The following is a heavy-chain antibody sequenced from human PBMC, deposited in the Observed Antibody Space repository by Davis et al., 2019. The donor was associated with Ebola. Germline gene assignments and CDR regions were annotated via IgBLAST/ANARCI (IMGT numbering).Heavy chain of an antibody. D-gene: IGHD6-19*01. CDR2: ISGSGGDP. V-gene: IGHV3-23*01. CDR1: GFTFSTYA. CDR3: AKRATVKVAGANYYNAMDV. Sequence: GESLKISCAGSGFTFSTYAMTWVRQAPGKGLEWVSRISGSGGDPHYADSVKGRFTIPRDNSKNTLYLQMNSLRAEDTAVFYCAKRATVKVAGANYYNAMDVWGKGTTVTVSS. J-gene: IGHJ6*04.